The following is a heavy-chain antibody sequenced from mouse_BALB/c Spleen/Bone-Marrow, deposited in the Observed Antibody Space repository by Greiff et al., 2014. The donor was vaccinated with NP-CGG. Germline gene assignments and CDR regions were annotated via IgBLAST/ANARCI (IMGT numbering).Heavy chain of an antibody. D-gene: IGHD4-1*01. J-gene: IGHJ3*01. CDR1: GFTFSSYW. CDR2: IRLKSDNYAT. V-gene: IGHV6-6*02. Sequence: EVQLQQSGGGLVQPGGSMKLSCVASGFTFSSYWMSWVRQSPEKGLEWVAEIRLKSDNYATHYAESVKGKFTISRDDSKSRLYLQMNSLRAEDTGIYYCTGWDQFAYWGQGTLVTVSA. CDR3: TGWDQFAY.